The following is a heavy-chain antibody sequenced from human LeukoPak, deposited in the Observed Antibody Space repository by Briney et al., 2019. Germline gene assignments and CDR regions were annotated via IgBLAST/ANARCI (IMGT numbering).Heavy chain of an antibody. J-gene: IGHJ3*02. V-gene: IGHV4-4*02. CDR1: GASISSSNW. Sequence: SETLSLTCAVSGASISSSNWWSWVRQPPGKGLEWIGEIYHSGSTNYNPSLKSRVTISLDKSKNQFSLKLSSVTAADTAVYYCASLSTFINDAFDIWGQGTMVTVSS. CDR3: ASLSTFINDAFDI. CDR2: IYHSGST.